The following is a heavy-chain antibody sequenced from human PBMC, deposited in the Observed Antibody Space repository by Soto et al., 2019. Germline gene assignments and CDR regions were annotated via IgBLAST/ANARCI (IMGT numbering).Heavy chain of an antibody. V-gene: IGHV3-30-3*01. CDR2: ISYDGSNK. CDR1: GFTFSSYA. CDR3: VRERGGVDEWLVHPYFDY. J-gene: IGHJ4*02. Sequence: QVQLVESGGGVVQPGRSLRLSCAASGFTFSSYAMHWVRQAPGKGLEWVAVISYDGSNKYYADSVKGRFTISRDNSKNTLYLQTNSLRAEDTAVYYCVRERGGVDEWLVHPYFDYWGQGTLVTVSS. D-gene: IGHD6-19*01.